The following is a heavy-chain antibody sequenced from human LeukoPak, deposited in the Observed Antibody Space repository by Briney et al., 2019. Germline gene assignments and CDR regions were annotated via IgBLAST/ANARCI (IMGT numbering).Heavy chain of an antibody. D-gene: IGHD3-22*01. J-gene: IGHJ3*02. Sequence: GGSLRLSCAASGFTFSNYNVNWVRRAPGKGLEWVSYISSGSSRTIYYADSVKGRFTISRDNAKNSLYLQMNSLRAEDTAVYYCATSSPAYYYDCSGYYGAFDIWGQGTMVTVSS. CDR2: ISSGSSRTI. CDR1: GFTFSNYN. V-gene: IGHV3-48*01. CDR3: ATSSPAYYYDCSGYYGAFDI.